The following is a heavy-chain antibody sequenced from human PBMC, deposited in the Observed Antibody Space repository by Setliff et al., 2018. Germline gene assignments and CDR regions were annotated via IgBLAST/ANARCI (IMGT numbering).Heavy chain of an antibody. V-gene: IGHV4-39*07. CDR3: ARDMGQPYYFES. CDR1: DVSISDTTYY. CDR2: VSYFGAS. J-gene: IGHJ4*02. Sequence: SETLSLTCTVSDVSISDTTYYWAWVRLPPGKGLEWIGTVSYFGASYSNPSLKSRLNISLDKSANRFSLNLASVTAADTALYYCARDMGQPYYFESWGLGTLVTVSS. D-gene: IGHD1-1*01.